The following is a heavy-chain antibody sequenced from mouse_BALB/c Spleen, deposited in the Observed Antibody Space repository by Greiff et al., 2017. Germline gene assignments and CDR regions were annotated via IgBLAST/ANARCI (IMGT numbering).Heavy chain of an antibody. V-gene: IGHV3-6*02. Sequence: EVQRVESGPGLVKPSQSLSLTCSVTGYSITSGYYWNWIRQFPGNKLEWMGYISYDGSNNYNPSLKNRISITRDTSKNQFFLKLNSVTTEDTATYYCARGPHYGSSLDYWGQGTTLTVSS. D-gene: IGHD1-1*01. CDR3: ARGPHYGSSLDY. CDR1: GYSITSGYY. CDR2: ISYDGSN. J-gene: IGHJ2*01.